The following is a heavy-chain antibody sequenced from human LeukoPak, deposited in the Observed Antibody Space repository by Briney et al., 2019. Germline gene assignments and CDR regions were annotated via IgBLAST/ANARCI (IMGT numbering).Heavy chain of an antibody. J-gene: IGHJ2*01. CDR2: SKSDGTST. D-gene: IGHD4-17*01. CDR3: ARGHGDFPVNYYFDL. CDR1: GFTFTTYW. V-gene: IGHV3-74*01. Sequence: GGSLRLSCAASGFTFTTYWMHWVRQAPGKGLVWVSRSKSDGTSTSYADSVKGRFTISRDNAKNTLYLQMNSLRAEDTAVYYCARGHGDFPVNYYFDLWGRGTLVTVSS.